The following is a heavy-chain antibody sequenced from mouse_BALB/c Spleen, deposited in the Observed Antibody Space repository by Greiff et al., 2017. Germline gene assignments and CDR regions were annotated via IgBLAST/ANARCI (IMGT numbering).Heavy chain of an antibody. J-gene: IGHJ4*01. Sequence: EVQVVESGPGLVKPSQSLSLTCSVTGYSITSGYYWNWIRQFPGNKLEWMGYISYDGSNNYNPSLKNRISITRDTSKNQFFLKLNSVTTEDTATYYCAREDDGYYGESAMDYWGQGTSVTVSS. D-gene: IGHD2-3*01. CDR3: AREDDGYYGESAMDY. CDR1: GYSITSGYY. CDR2: ISYDGSN. V-gene: IGHV3-6*02.